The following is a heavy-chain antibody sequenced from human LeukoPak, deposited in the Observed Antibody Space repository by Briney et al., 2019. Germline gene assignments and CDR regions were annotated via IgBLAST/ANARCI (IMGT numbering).Heavy chain of an antibody. J-gene: IGHJ5*02. CDR1: GYTLTNYG. CDR3: AMWVAVAGDL. CDR2: IIPIFGTA. Sequence: SVKVSCKASGYTLTNYGITWVRQAPGQGLEWMGGIIPIFGTANYAQKFQGRVTITADESTSTAYMELSSLRSEDTAVYYCAMWVAVAGDLWGQGTLVTVSS. V-gene: IGHV1-69*13. D-gene: IGHD6-19*01.